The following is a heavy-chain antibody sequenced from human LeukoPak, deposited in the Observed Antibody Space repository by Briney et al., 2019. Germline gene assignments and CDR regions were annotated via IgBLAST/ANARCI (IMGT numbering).Heavy chain of an antibody. V-gene: IGHV1-69*13. CDR3: ARAGGNYNYWYFDL. CDR2: IIPIFGTA. Sequence: ASVKVSCKASGYTFTSYGISWVRQAPGQGLEWMGGIIPIFGTANYAQKFQGRVTITADESTSTAYMELSSLRSEDTAVYYCARAGGNYNYWYFDLWGRGTLVTVSS. CDR1: GYTFTSYG. D-gene: IGHD4/OR15-4a*01. J-gene: IGHJ2*01.